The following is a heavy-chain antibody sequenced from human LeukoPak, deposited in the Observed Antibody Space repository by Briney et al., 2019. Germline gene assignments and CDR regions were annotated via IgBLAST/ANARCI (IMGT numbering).Heavy chain of an antibody. V-gene: IGHV4-59*08. D-gene: IGHD6-19*01. CDR1: GGSLSSYY. J-gene: IGHJ5*02. CDR3: ARHSQWLVPNWFDP. CDR2: IYYSGST. Sequence: SETLSLTCTVSGGSLSSYYWSWIRQPPGKGLEWIGYIYYSGSTNYNPSLKSRVTISVDTSKNQFSLKLSSVTAADTAVYYCARHSQWLVPNWFDPWGQGTLVTVSS.